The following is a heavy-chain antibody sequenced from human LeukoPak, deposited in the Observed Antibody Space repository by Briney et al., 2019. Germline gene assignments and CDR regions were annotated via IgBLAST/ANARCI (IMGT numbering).Heavy chain of an antibody. J-gene: IGHJ4*02. CDR2: IYSSGST. Sequence: KTSETLSLTCTVSGGSISSYYWSWIRQPAGKGLEWIGRIYSSGSTSYNLSLKSRVTMSVDTSKNQFSLQLRSVTAADTAVYYCARYGVYGDYDYWGQGTLVTVSS. V-gene: IGHV4-4*07. CDR3: ARYGVYGDYDY. D-gene: IGHD4-17*01. CDR1: GGSISSYY.